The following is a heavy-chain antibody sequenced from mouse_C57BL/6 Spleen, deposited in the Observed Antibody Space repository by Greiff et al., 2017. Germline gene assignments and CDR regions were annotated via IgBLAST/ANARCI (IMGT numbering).Heavy chain of an antibody. Sequence: VQLQQSGPELVKPGASVKISCKASGYSFTDYNMNWVKQSNGQSLEWIGVINPNYGTTSYNQKFKGKATLTVDQSSSTAYMQLNSLTSEDSAVYYCARRWLLLREYYFDDWGQGTTLTVSS. CDR2: INPNYGTT. J-gene: IGHJ2*01. V-gene: IGHV1-39*01. CDR3: ARRWLLLREYYFDD. CDR1: GYSFTDYN. D-gene: IGHD2-3*01.